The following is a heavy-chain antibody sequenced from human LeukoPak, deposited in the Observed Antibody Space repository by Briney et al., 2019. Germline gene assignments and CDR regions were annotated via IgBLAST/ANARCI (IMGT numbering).Heavy chain of an antibody. CDR3: ARDSRLRGAFDI. Sequence: TSETLSLTCTVSGGSISNYYWSWVRQPPAKGLGWIGYIYYSGSTNYNPSLRSRVTISVATSKTQFSLKLSSTTAADTAVYYCARDSRLRGAFDIWGQRTMVTVSS. CDR1: GGSISNYY. J-gene: IGHJ3*02. CDR2: IYYSGST. D-gene: IGHD4-17*01. V-gene: IGHV4-59*01.